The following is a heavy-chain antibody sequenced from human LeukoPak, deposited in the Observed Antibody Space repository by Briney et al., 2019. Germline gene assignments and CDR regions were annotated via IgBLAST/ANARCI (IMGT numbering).Heavy chain of an antibody. Sequence: PSETLSLICAVYGGSFSGYYWSWLRPPPGKGLEWIGEINHCGSTNYNPSLKSRVTISVDTSKNQFSLKLSSVTAADTAVYYCARQPYMLGAYYCDYWGQGALVTVPS. J-gene: IGHJ4*02. CDR2: INHCGST. V-gene: IGHV4-34*01. D-gene: IGHD1-26*01. CDR3: ARQPYMLGAYYCDY. CDR1: GGSFSGYY.